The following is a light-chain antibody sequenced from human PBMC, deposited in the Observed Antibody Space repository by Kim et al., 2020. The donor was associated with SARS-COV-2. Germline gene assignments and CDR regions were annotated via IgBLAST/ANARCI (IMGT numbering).Light chain of an antibody. V-gene: IGKV1-33*01. J-gene: IGKJ1*01. CDR2: DAS. Sequence: DIQMTQSTSSLSASVGDRVTITCQASQDISNYLNWYQQKPGKAPKLLIYDASNLETGVPSRFSGSGSGTDFTFTISSLQPEDIATYYCQQSWTFGQGTKVDIK. CDR3: QQSWT. CDR1: QDISNY.